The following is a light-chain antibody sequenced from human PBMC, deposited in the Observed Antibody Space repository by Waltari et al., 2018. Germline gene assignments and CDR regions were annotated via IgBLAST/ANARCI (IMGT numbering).Light chain of an antibody. CDR3: SSFTSSTTGI. J-gene: IGLJ2*01. Sequence: SALTQPDPVSGSPGQSITIPCSGISSDSGAYEYVSWYQQHPGKAPKVIIYDVINRPSGVSDRFSGSKSGSSASLTISGLQAEDEADYYCSSFTSSTTGIFGGGTKLTVL. V-gene: IGLV2-14*03. CDR2: DVI. CDR1: SSDSGAYEY.